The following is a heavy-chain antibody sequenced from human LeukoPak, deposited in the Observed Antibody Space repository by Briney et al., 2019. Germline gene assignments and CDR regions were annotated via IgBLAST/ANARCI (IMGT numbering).Heavy chain of an antibody. CDR3: AKEQYPGYFDY. CDR2: IRFDATNK. D-gene: IGHD2/OR15-2a*01. V-gene: IGHV3-30*02. J-gene: IGHJ4*02. Sequence: GGSLRLSCAASGFIFSGSSMPWVRQAPGKGLEWVSFIRFDATNKYYAASVKGRFTISRDNSNNTLFLQLNDLRTEDTATYFCAKEQYPGYFDYWGQGTLVTVSS. CDR1: GFIFSGSS.